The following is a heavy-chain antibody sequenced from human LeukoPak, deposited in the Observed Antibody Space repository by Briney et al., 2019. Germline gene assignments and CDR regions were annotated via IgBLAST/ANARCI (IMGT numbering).Heavy chain of an antibody. Sequence: GASVKVSCKTSGYSFTAFYIHWVRQAPGQGLEWMGWIHPRRGDTNYAQKFQGRVTMTRDTSISTAYLDLSSLRSDDTAVYYCARVDTAMVIDYWGQGTLVTVSS. J-gene: IGHJ4*02. CDR1: GYSFTAFY. D-gene: IGHD5-18*01. V-gene: IGHV1-2*02. CDR2: IHPRRGDT. CDR3: ARVDTAMVIDY.